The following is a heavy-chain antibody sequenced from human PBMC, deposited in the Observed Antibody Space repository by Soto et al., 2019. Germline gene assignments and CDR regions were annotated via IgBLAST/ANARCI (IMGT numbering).Heavy chain of an antibody. Sequence: QVQLQESGPGLVKPSQTLSLTCTVSGGSISSGDYYWSWIRQPPGKGLEWIGNIHYSGSTYYNPSLMSRVMISVYTSKIQFSLKLSYETAADTALYYCARADGDYGMDVWGQGTTVTVSS. V-gene: IGHV4-30-4*01. CDR3: ARADGDYGMDV. CDR2: IHYSGST. D-gene: IGHD4-17*01. J-gene: IGHJ6*02. CDR1: GGSISSGDYY.